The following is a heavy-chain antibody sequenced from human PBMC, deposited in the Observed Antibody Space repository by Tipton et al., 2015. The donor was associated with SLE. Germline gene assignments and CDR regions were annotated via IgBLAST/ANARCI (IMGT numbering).Heavy chain of an antibody. D-gene: IGHD6-13*01. Sequence: TLSLTCTVSGGSISSYYWSWIRQPPGKGLEWIGYIYYSGSTNYNPSLKSRVTISVDTSKNQFSLKLSSVTAADTAVYCCARFSNWYGGDYFDYWGQGPLVTVSS. V-gene: IGHV4-59*01. CDR3: ARFSNWYGGDYFDY. J-gene: IGHJ4*02. CDR2: IYYSGST. CDR1: GGSISSYY.